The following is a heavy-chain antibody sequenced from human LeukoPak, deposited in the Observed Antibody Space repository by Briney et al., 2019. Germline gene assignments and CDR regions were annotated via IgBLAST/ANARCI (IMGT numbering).Heavy chain of an antibody. V-gene: IGHV1-2*02. J-gene: IGHJ5*02. CDR2: INPNSGGT. D-gene: IGHD3-10*01. Sequence: AASVKVSCKASGYTFTGYYIHWVRQAPGQGLECMGWINPNSGGTNYAQKFQGRVTMTRDTSISTAYMELSRLRSDDTAVYYCARGGSGSYFSWLDPWGQGTLATVSS. CDR1: GYTFTGYY. CDR3: ARGGSGSYFSWLDP.